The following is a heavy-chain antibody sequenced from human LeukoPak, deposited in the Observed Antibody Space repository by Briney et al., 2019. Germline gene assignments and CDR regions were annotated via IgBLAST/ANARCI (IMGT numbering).Heavy chain of an antibody. CDR2: SDWNDDK. J-gene: IGHJ4*02. D-gene: IGHD3-16*02. Sequence: ESGPTLVNPTPPLTLTCTFSGFSLGTSGVGVGWIRQPPVKELEWLALSDWNDDKRYIPSLNTSLTITNDTSKNQVVLTMTNMDPVDTATYYCAHRGELSKPLYWGQGTLVTVSS. CDR3: AHRGELSKPLY. V-gene: IGHV2-5*01. CDR1: GFSLGTSGVG.